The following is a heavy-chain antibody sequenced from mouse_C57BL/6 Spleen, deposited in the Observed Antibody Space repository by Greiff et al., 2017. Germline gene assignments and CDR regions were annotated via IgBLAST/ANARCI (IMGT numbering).Heavy chain of an antibody. J-gene: IGHJ3*01. D-gene: IGHD1-1*01. CDR2: IYPGDGDT. CDR1: GYAFSSYW. CDR3: ARLYSGSSSVAY. Sequence: QVQLQQSGAELVKPGASVKISCKASGYAFSSYWMNWVKQRPGKGLEWIGQIYPGDGDTNYNGKFKGKATLTADKSSSTAYMQLSSLTSEDSAVYFCARLYSGSSSVAYWGQGTLVTVSA. V-gene: IGHV1-80*01.